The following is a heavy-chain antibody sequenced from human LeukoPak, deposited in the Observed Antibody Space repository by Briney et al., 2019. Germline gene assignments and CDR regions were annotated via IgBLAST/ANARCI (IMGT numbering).Heavy chain of an antibody. CDR3: AKDRGIAARYDS. Sequence: ASVKVSCKASGYHFPSFYIHWVRQAPGQGLEWMGMVDPSGGSTTYAQKFQGRVTMTRDMSTTTVYVELSSLRSEDTAVFFCAKDRGIAARYDSWGQGTLITVSP. J-gene: IGHJ4*02. CDR1: GYHFPSFY. CDR2: VDPSGGST. D-gene: IGHD6-6*01. V-gene: IGHV1-46*01.